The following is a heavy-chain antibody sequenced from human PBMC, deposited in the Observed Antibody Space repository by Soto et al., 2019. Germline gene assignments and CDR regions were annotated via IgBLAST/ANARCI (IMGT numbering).Heavy chain of an antibody. CDR1: GGSISRYC. CDR3: AREGDADFFDY. Sequence: ASETLSLTCTVSGGSISRYCRSWIRQPPGKGLEWMGKINYSGSTNSYPSLKSRVPISIDTSKTQFSLKLRFVTAADTAVYYCAREGDADFFDYWGQGTLVTVSS. J-gene: IGHJ4*02. CDR2: INYSGST. D-gene: IGHD4-17*01. V-gene: IGHV4-59*01.